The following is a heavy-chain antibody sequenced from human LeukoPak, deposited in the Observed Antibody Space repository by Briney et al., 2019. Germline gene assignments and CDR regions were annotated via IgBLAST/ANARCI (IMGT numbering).Heavy chain of an antibody. CDR3: ARVYIVATIDY. D-gene: IGHD5-12*01. CDR2: ISSSGSTI. CDR1: GFTFSSYE. Sequence: GGSLRLSCAASGFTFSSYEMNWVRQAPGKGLEWVSYISSSGSTIYYADSVKGLFTISGDNAKNSLYLQMNSLRAEDTAVYYCARVYIVATIDYWGQGTLVTVSS. V-gene: IGHV3-48*03. J-gene: IGHJ4*02.